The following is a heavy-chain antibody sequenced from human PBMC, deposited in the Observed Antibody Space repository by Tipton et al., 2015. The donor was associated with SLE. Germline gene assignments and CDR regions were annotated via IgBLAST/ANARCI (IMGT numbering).Heavy chain of an antibody. CDR3: ARDRGIAVAGYFDY. D-gene: IGHD6-19*01. V-gene: IGHV3-66*01. CDR1: GFTVSSNY. J-gene: IGHJ4*02. CDR2: IYSGGST. Sequence: GSLRLSCAASGFTVSSNYMSWVRQAPGKGLEWVSVIYSGGSTYYADSVKGRFTISRDNSKNTLYLQMNSLRAEDTAVYYCARDRGIAVAGYFDYWGRGTLVTVSS.